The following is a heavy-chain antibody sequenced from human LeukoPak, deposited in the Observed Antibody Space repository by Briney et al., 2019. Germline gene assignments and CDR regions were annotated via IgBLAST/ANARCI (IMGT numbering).Heavy chain of an antibody. CDR2: IRYDGSNK. CDR1: GFTFSSYG. Sequence: PGGSLRLSCAASGFTFSSYGMYWVRQAPGKGLEWVAFIRYDGSNKYYADSVKGRFTVSRDNSKNTLYLQMKSLRAEDTAVYYCARGYSKIYYYMDVWGKGTTVTVSS. CDR3: ARGYSKIYYYMDV. J-gene: IGHJ6*03. D-gene: IGHD4-11*01. V-gene: IGHV3-30*02.